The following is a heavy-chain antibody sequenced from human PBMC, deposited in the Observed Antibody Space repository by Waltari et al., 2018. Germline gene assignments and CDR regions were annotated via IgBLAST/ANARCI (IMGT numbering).Heavy chain of an antibody. V-gene: IGHV4-38-2*02. J-gene: IGHJ6*03. Sequence: QVQLQESGPGLVTPSETLSLTCTVSGYSISSGYSWGWIRQPPGKGLEWIGSIYHSGRTYYNPSLKSRVTISVDTSKNQFSLKLSSVTAADTAVYYCAREGGELVTYYYYYMDVWGKGTTVTVSS. CDR3: AREGGELVTYYYYYMDV. CDR1: GYSISSGYS. D-gene: IGHD1-26*01. CDR2: IYHSGRT.